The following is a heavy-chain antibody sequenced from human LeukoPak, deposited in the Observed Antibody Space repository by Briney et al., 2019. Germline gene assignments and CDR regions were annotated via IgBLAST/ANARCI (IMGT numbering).Heavy chain of an antibody. CDR1: GLTFSSYA. CDR3: AKKDGAKGMGAFDI. CDR2: ISSSGSYI. V-gene: IGHV3-21*04. J-gene: IGHJ3*02. D-gene: IGHD4-17*01. Sequence: GSLRLSCAASGLTFSSYAMSWVRQAPGKGLEWVSSISSSGSYIYYADSVKGRFTISRDNAKNSLYLQMNSLRAEDTAVYYCAKKDGAKGMGAFDIWGQGTMVTVSS.